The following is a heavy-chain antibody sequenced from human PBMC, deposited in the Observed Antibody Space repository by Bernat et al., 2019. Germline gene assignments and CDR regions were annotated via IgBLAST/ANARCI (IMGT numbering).Heavy chain of an antibody. V-gene: IGHV3-11*05. CDR1: GFTFSDYY. CDR2: ISSSSSYT. Sequence: QVQLVESGGGLVKPGGSLRLSCAASGFTFSDYYMSWIRQAPGKGLEWVSCISSSSSYTNYADSVKGRFTISRDKAKNSLYLQMNSLRAEDTAVYYCARVRDYYDSSGYHERRYLDYWGQGTLVTVSS. D-gene: IGHD3-22*01. CDR3: ARVRDYYDSSGYHERRYLDY. J-gene: IGHJ4*02.